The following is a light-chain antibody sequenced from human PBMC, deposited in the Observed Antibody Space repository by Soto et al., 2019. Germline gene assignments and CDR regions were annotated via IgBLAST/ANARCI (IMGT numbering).Light chain of an antibody. J-gene: IGLJ1*01. CDR2: EVS. V-gene: IGLV2-18*02. CDR3: NSYTSSDTYV. Sequence: QSALTQPPSVSGSPGRSVTISYTGTSSDVGSYNRVAWYQQPPGTAPKLMIYEVSNRPSGVPDRFSGSKSGNTASLTISGLQAEDEADYYCNSYTSSDTYVFGTGTKVTVL. CDR1: SSDVGSYNR.